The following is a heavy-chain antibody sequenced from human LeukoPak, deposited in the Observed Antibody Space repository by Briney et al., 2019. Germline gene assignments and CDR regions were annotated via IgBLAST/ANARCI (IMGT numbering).Heavy chain of an antibody. CDR1: GFTFTSYP. Sequence: GGSLRLSCAASGFTFTSYPIHWVRQAPGKGLDWVAVISDDGNNDYYSDSVKGRFTISRDNAKNSLYLQMNNLRPEDMALYYCAKDGRRYDFWSGIGTFDIWGQGTMVTVSS. D-gene: IGHD3-3*01. CDR2: ISDDGNND. CDR3: AKDGRRYDFWSGIGTFDI. V-gene: IGHV3-30-3*01. J-gene: IGHJ3*02.